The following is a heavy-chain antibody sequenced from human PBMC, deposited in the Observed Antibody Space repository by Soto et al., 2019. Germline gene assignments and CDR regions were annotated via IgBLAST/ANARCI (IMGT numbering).Heavy chain of an antibody. CDR1: GFIFSDFY. CDR3: ARDRPSGSYPRYYYFDS. V-gene: IGHV3-11*05. Sequence: PGGSLRLSCAASGFIFSDFYLSWIRQAPGKGLEWVSFISTSSTYTNYADSVKGRFIVSRDNAKNSLYLQMNSLRVEDTAVYYCARDRPSGSYPRYYYFDSWGRGTLVTVSS. J-gene: IGHJ4*02. CDR2: ISTSSTYT. D-gene: IGHD3-10*01.